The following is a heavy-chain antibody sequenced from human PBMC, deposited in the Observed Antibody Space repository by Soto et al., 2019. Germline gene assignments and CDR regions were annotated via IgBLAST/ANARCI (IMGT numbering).Heavy chain of an antibody. V-gene: IGHV4-31*03. CDR1: GGSISSGGYY. CDR2: IYYSGST. J-gene: IGHJ4*02. CDR3: ARGSYSYGFFDY. Sequence: QVQLQESGPGLVKPSQTLSLTCTVSGGSISSGGYYWSWIRQHPGKGLGWIGYIYYSGSTYYNPSLKSRVTISVDTSKNQFSLKVSSVTAADTAVYYCARGSYSYGFFDYWGQGTLVTVSS. D-gene: IGHD5-18*01.